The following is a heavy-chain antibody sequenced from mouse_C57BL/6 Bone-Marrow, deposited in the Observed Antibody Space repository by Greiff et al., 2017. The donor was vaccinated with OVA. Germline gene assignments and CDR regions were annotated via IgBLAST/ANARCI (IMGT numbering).Heavy chain of an antibody. CDR2: INPGSGGT. CDR3: ARAGIYYGSSYYFDC. D-gene: IGHD1-1*01. CDR1: GYAFTNYL. V-gene: IGHV1-54*01. J-gene: IGHJ2*01. Sequence: VQLQQSGAELVRPGTSVKVSCKASGYAFTNYLIEWVKQRPGQGLEWIGVINPGSGGTNYNEKFKGKATLTADKSSSTAYMQLSSLTSEDSAVYFGARAGIYYGSSYYFDCWGQGTTLTVSS.